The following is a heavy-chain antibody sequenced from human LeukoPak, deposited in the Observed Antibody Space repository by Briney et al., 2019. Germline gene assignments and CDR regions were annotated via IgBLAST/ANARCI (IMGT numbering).Heavy chain of an antibody. D-gene: IGHD6-13*01. CDR2: ISYDGSNK. J-gene: IGHJ5*02. CDR3: ARESGIAAALDL. Sequence: GRSLRLSCAASGFTFSSYGMHWVRQAPGKGLEWVAVISYDGSNKYYADSVKGRFTISRDNAKNTLYLQVNSLRAEDTAVYYCARESGIAAALDLWGQETLVTVSS. CDR1: GFTFSSYG. V-gene: IGHV3-30*03.